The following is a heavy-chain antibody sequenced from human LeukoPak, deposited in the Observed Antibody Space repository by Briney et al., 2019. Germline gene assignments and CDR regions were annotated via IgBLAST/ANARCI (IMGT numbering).Heavy chain of an antibody. CDR3: AREGTDMSPLDY. Sequence: PGGSLRLSCAASGFTFSSYSMKWVRQAPGKGLEWVSSISSSSSYTYYADSVKGRFTISRDNAKNSLYLQMNSLRAEDTAVYYCAREGTDMSPLDYWGQGTRVTVSS. J-gene: IGHJ4*02. D-gene: IGHD5-18*01. CDR2: ISSSSSYT. V-gene: IGHV3-21*01. CDR1: GFTFSSYS.